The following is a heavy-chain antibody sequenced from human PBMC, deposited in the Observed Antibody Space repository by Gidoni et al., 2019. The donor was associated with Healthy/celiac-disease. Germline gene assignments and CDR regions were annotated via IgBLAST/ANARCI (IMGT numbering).Heavy chain of an antibody. CDR2: IKQDGREK. D-gene: IGHD3-3*01. Sequence: GFTSTSYCMSWVRQAPGKGLEWVANIKQDGREKYYVDSVKGRFTISRDNAKNSLYLQMNSLRAEDTAVYYCARVYYDFWSGHYYYYYMDVWGKGTTVTVSS. CDR1: GFTSTSYC. J-gene: IGHJ6*03. V-gene: IGHV3-7*03. CDR3: ARVYYDFWSGHYYYYYMDV.